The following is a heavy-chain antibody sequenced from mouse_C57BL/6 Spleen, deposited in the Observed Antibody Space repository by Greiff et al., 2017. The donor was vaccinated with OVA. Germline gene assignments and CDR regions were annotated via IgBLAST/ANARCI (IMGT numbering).Heavy chain of an antibody. V-gene: IGHV1-64*01. CDR2: IHPNSGST. CDR3: ATDSSGRGWFAY. J-gene: IGHJ3*01. Sequence: VQLQQPGAELVKPGASVKLSCKASGYTFTSYWMHWVKQRPGQGLEWIGMIHPNSGSTNYNEKFKSKATLTVDKSSSTAYMQLSSLTSEDSAVYYCATDSSGRGWFAYWGQGTLVTVSA. CDR1: GYTFTSYW. D-gene: IGHD3-2*02.